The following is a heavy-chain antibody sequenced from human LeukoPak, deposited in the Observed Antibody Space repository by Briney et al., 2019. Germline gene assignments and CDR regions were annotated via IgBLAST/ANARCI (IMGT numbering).Heavy chain of an antibody. J-gene: IGHJ5*02. D-gene: IGHD6-19*01. V-gene: IGHV4-59*01. CDR3: ARYSGSRGFDP. CDR1: LGSISNSY. CDR2: IYYSGST. Sequence: SETLSLTCTVSLGSISNSYWSWVRQPPGKGLEWIGYIYYSGSTNYSPSLKSRVTISVDTSKNQFSLNLSSVTAADTAVYYCARYSGSRGFDPWGQGTLVTVSS.